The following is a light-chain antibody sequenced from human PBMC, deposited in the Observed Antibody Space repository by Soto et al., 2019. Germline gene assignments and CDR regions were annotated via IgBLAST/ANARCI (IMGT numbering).Light chain of an antibody. Sequence: DIQMTQSPSTLSGSVGDRVTITCRASQTISSWLAWYQQKPGKAPKLLIYKASSLGSGVPSRFSGSGSGTEFTLTISSLQPDDFATYFCQQYQTYSTFAQGTRLEIK. V-gene: IGKV1-5*03. CDR1: QTISSW. CDR2: KAS. J-gene: IGKJ5*01. CDR3: QQYQTYST.